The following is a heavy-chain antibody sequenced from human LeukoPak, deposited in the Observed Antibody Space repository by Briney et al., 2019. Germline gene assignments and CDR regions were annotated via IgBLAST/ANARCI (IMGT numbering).Heavy chain of an antibody. CDR1: GGSISSSSYY. CDR3: ARENYGSGSPCGIDP. V-gene: IGHV4-39*07. D-gene: IGHD3-10*01. J-gene: IGHJ5*02. Sequence: SETLSLTCTVSGGSISSSSYYWGWIRQPPGKGLEWIGTIYYSGSTYYNPSLKSRVTISVDTSKNQFSLKLSSVTAADTAVYYCARENYGSGSPCGIDPWGQGTLVTVSS. CDR2: IYYSGST.